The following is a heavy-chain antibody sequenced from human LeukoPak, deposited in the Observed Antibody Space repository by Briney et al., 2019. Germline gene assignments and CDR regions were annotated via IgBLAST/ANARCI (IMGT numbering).Heavy chain of an antibody. J-gene: IGHJ4*02. V-gene: IGHV3-21*01. CDR3: ARDSMTPYYFDY. CDR2: ISSSSSYI. CDR1: GFTFSSYS. Sequence: KTGGSLRLSCAASGFTFSSYSMNWVRQAPGKGLEWVSSISSSSSYIYYADSVKGRFTISRDNAKNSLYLQMNSLRAEDTAVYYCARDSMTPYYFDYWGQGTLVTVSS.